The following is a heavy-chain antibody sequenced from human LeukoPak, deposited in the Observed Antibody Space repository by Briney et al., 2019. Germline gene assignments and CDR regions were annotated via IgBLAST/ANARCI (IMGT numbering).Heavy chain of an antibody. Sequence: GASVKVSCKASGYTFTGYYMHWVRQAPGQGLEWMGWINPNSGGTNYAQKFQGRVTMTRDTSISTAYMELSRLRSDDTAVYYCARQLVRGVIITYGDFDYWGQGTLVTVSS. D-gene: IGHD3-10*01. V-gene: IGHV1-2*02. CDR1: GYTFTGYY. CDR2: INPNSGGT. CDR3: ARQLVRGVIITYGDFDY. J-gene: IGHJ4*02.